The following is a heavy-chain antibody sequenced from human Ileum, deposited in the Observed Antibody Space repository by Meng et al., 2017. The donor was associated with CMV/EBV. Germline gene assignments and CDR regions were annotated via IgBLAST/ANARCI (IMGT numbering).Heavy chain of an antibody. Sequence: SVKVSCKASGGTLSSYAISWVRQAPGQGLEWMGGIIPIFGTTNYAQKVQGRVTITTDESTNTAYMGLSSLRSEDTAVYCRARGFGSASTSLYYYGMDVWGQGTTVTVSS. CDR3: ARGFGSASTSLYYYGMDV. J-gene: IGHJ6*02. D-gene: IGHD3-3*01. CDR2: IIPIFGTT. CDR1: GGTLSSYA. V-gene: IGHV1-69*05.